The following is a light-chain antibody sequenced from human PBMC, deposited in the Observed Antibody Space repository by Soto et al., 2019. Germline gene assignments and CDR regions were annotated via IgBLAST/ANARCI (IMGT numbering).Light chain of an antibody. V-gene: IGKV3-11*01. Sequence: EIVLTQSPATLSMCPGESATLFCRASQSVSTYLVWYQQKPGQAPRLLIYDASKWARGIPARFSGGGSGTDFTLTISSLEPEGFAVYYCQQRSNWGITFGQGTRLEI. J-gene: IGKJ5*01. CDR3: QQRSNWGIT. CDR1: QSVSTY. CDR2: DAS.